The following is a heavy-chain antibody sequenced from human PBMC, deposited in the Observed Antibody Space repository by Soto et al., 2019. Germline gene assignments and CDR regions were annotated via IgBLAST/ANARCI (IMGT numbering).Heavy chain of an antibody. J-gene: IGHJ6*02. CDR1: GYSLTTYW. V-gene: IGHV5-51*01. CDR2: IYPGDSDT. Sequence: ESLKISCKGSGYSLTTYWIAWVRQMPGKGLEWMGIIYPGDSDTRYSPSFQGQVSISADKSIRTAYLQWSSLKASDTAMYYCERDGNYSGMDVWGQGTTATVSS. CDR3: ERDGNYSGMDV.